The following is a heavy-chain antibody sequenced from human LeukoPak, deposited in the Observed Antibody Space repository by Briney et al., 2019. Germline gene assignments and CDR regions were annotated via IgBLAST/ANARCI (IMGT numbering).Heavy chain of an antibody. V-gene: IGHV1-18*01. CDR3: ARDQALLTLENNWFDP. CDR1: GYTFTSYG. CDR2: ISAYNGNT. Sequence: ASVKVSCKASGYTFTSYGISWVRQAPGQGLEWMGWISAYNGNTNYAQKLQGRVTMTTDTSTSTAYMELRSLRSDDTAVYYCARDQALLTLENNWFDPWGQGTLVTVSS. J-gene: IGHJ5*02. D-gene: IGHD4/OR15-4a*01.